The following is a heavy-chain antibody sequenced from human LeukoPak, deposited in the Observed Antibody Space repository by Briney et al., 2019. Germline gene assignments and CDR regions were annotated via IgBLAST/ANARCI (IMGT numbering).Heavy chain of an antibody. CDR1: GFMFDDYA. J-gene: IGHJ3*02. V-gene: IGHV3-9*01. Sequence: AGGFLRLSCVAAGFMFDDYALHWVRHAAGKGLGWVSGISWNSGSLVYADSVKGRFTISRDNAKNSLYLQMNSLRAEDAALYYCAKDHYHFWSGHKREGAFDIWGQGTMVTVS. CDR2: ISWNSGSL. CDR3: AKDHYHFWSGHKREGAFDI. D-gene: IGHD3-3*01.